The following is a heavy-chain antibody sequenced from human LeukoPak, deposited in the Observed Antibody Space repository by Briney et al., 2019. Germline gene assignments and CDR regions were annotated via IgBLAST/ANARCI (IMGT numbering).Heavy chain of an antibody. D-gene: IGHD3-10*01. CDR1: GGSISRYY. V-gene: IGHV4-59*01. Sequence: SETLSLTCTVSGGSISRYYWSWIRQPPGKGLEWIGYIYYSGSTNYNPSLKSRVTISVDTSKNQFSLKLSSVTAADTAVYYCARANFGSGSYYSGEFDYWGQGILVTVSS. CDR2: IYYSGST. J-gene: IGHJ4*02. CDR3: ARANFGSGSYYSGEFDY.